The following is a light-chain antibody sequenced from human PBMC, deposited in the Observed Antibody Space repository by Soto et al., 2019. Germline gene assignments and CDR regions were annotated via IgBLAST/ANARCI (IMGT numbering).Light chain of an antibody. CDR1: SSDIGSYNF. CDR2: EVS. J-gene: IGLJ1*01. V-gene: IGLV2-14*01. CDR3: SSYTSSNTDE. Sequence: QSVLTQPASVSGSPGQSITISCTGTSSDIGSYNFVSWYRHHPGKAPKLMIFEVSNRPLGVSNRFSGSKSGNTASLTISGLRAEDEADYYCSSYTSSNTDEFGTGTKVTVL.